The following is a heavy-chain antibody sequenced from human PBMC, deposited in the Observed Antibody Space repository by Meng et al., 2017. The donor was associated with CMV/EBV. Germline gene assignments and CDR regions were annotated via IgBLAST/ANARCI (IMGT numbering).Heavy chain of an antibody. J-gene: IGHJ4*02. Sequence: GESLKISCAASGFTFSSYAMHWVRQAPGKGLEYVSAISSNGGSTYYADSVKGRFTISRDNSKNTLYLQMGSLRAEDMAVYYCARLHDYGDPRGDYWGQGTLVTVSS. CDR2: ISSNGGST. CDR3: ARLHDYGDPRGDY. D-gene: IGHD4-17*01. V-gene: IGHV3-64*02. CDR1: GFTFSSYA.